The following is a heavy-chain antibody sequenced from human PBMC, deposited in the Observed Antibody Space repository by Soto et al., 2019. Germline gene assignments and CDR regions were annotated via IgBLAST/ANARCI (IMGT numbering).Heavy chain of an antibody. Sequence: GGSLRLSCAASGFTFSDYYVSWIRQAPGKGLEWVSYISSSGSTIYYADSVKGRFTISRDNAKNSLYLKMNSLRAEDTAVYYCARVERGITIFGVVIPPFDYWGQGTLVTVSS. CDR3: ARVERGITIFGVVIPPFDY. CDR1: GFTFSDYY. J-gene: IGHJ4*02. CDR2: ISSSGSTI. D-gene: IGHD3-3*01. V-gene: IGHV3-11*01.